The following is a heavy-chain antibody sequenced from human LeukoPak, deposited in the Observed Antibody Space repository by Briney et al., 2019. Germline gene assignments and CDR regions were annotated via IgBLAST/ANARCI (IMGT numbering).Heavy chain of an antibody. CDR3: ARGGRGCSYGTFGPYFDH. CDR1: GGSFSGYY. D-gene: IGHD5-18*01. J-gene: IGHJ4*02. CDR2: INHSGST. Sequence: PSETLSLTCAVYGGSFSGYYWSWIRQPPGKGLEWIGEINHSGSTNYNPSLKSRVTISVDTSKNQFSLKLSSVTAADTAVYYCARGGRGCSYGTFGPYFDHWGQGTLVTVSS. V-gene: IGHV4-34*01.